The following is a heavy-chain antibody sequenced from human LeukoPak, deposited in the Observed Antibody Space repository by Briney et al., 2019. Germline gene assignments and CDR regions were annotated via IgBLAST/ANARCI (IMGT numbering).Heavy chain of an antibody. CDR1: GGSISYY. J-gene: IGHJ4*02. Sequence: SETLSLTCTVSGGSISYYWNWIRQPPGKRLEWIWYIYYRGNTNYNPSLKRRLTISVATSKNQFSLKLSSVTAADTAVYYCVRDRDGFYYFDYWGQGTLVTVSS. CDR3: VRDRDGFYYFDY. D-gene: IGHD5-24*01. V-gene: IGHV4-59*03. CDR2: IYYRGNT.